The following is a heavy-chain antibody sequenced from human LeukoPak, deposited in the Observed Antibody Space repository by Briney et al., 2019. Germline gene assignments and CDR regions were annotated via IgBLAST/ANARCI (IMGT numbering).Heavy chain of an antibody. V-gene: IGHV3-11*06. Sequence: GGSLRLSCAASGFTFSDYYMSWIRQAPGKGLEWVSYISSSSTSTKYADSVKGRFTISRDNAKNSLYLQMNSLRAEDTAVYYCARELVAVAGHFDYWGQGTLVTVSS. CDR1: GFTFSDYY. CDR2: ISSSSTST. CDR3: ARELVAVAGHFDY. D-gene: IGHD6-19*01. J-gene: IGHJ4*02.